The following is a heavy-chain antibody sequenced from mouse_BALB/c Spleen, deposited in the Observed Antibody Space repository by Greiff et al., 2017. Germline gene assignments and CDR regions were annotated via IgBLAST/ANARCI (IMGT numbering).Heavy chain of an antibody. J-gene: IGHJ4*01. D-gene: IGHD2-2*01. CDR2: IYPVSGET. CDR1: VYTFTDHI. CDR3: GIGYDVGYAMDY. V-gene: IGHV1-11*01. Sequence: VHLVESGAELASPGASVTLSCKASVYTFTDHIMNWVKKRPGQGLEWIGRIYPVSGETNYNQKFMGKATFSVDRSSSTVYMVLNSLTSEDPAVYYCGIGYDVGYAMDYWGQGTSVTVSS.